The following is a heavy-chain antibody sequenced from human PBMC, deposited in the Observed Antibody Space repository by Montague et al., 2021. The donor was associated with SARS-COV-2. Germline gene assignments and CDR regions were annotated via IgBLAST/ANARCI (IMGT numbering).Heavy chain of an antibody. V-gene: IGHV4-59*01. CDR1: GGSINSYY. D-gene: IGHD6-19*01. CDR3: AGRPTPSYSSGWYLSYYAMDF. J-gene: IGHJ6*02. Sequence: SETLSLTCAVSGGSINSYYWSWIRQPPGKGLEWIGYIYYSGSTIYNPSLKSRVTISIDTSKNQFSLKLNSVTAADTAVYYCAGRPTPSYSSGWYLSYYAMDFWGQGTTVTVSS. CDR2: IYYSGST.